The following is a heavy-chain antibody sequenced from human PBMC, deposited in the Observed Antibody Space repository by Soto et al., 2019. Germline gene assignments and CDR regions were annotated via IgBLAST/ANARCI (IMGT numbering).Heavy chain of an antibody. CDR3: AKDQSGLRFLEWPDDAFDI. CDR2: ISYDGSNK. J-gene: IGHJ3*02. Sequence: GGSLRLSCAASGFTFSSYGMHWVRQAPGKGLEWVAVISYDGSNKYYADSVKGRFTISRDNSKNTLYLQMNSLRAEDTAVYYCAKDQSGLRFLEWPDDAFDIWGQGTMVTVSS. V-gene: IGHV3-30*18. CDR1: GFTFSSYG. D-gene: IGHD3-3*01.